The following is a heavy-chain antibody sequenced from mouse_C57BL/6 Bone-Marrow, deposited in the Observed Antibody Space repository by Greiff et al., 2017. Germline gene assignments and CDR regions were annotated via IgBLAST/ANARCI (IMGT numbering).Heavy chain of an antibody. J-gene: IGHJ2*01. D-gene: IGHD3-2*02. Sequence: VQLQQSGAELARPGASVKLSCKASCYTFTSYGISWVKQRTGQGLEWIGEIYPRSGNTYYNEKFKGKATLTADKSSSTAYMELRSLTSEDSAVYFCARDSSGYPFDDWGQGTTLTVSS. CDR1: CYTFTSYG. CDR3: ARDSSGYPFDD. V-gene: IGHV1-81*01. CDR2: IYPRSGNT.